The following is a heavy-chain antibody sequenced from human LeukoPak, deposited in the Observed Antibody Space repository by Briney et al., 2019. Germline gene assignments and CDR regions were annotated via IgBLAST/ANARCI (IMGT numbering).Heavy chain of an antibody. CDR1: GASIKNKNFY. CDR2: FQYSGRN. V-gene: IGHV4-39*01. Sequence: SETLSLTCTVSGASIKNKNFYWGWIRQTPGKGLEWIGNFQYSGRNSFSPSLTSRLTMSGDTSKNQISLSLSSVTAADTAVYYCASGGLNFFDSWGQGVLVAVSS. J-gene: IGHJ4*02. CDR3: ASGGLNFFDS.